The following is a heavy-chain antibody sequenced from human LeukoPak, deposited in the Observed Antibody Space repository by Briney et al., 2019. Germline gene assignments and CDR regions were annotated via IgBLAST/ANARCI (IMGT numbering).Heavy chain of an antibody. CDR1: GFTFSSYW. D-gene: IGHD3-10*01. V-gene: IGHV3-74*01. CDR3: ARGFGSGSSPPFDH. CDR2: IESDGSST. J-gene: IGHJ4*02. Sequence: GGSLRLSCVASGFTFSSYWMHWVRQAPGKGLVWVSRIESDGSSTSYADSVKGRFTISRDNAKNTLSLQMSSLRAEDTAVYYCARGFGSGSSPPFDHWGQGTLVTVSS.